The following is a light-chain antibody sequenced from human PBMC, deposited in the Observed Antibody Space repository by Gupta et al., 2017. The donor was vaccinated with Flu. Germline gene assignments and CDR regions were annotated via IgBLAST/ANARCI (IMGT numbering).Light chain of an antibody. CDR1: SSDVGGYNY. J-gene: IGLJ1*01. V-gene: IGLV2-14*01. Sequence: QSALTQPASVSGSPGQSITISCTGTSSDVGGYNYVSWYQQHPGKAPKLMIYEVSNRPSGVSHRFSGSKSGNTASLTISGLQAEEEADYYCSSYTSSSTLDVFGTGTKVTVL. CDR2: EVS. CDR3: SSYTSSSTLDV.